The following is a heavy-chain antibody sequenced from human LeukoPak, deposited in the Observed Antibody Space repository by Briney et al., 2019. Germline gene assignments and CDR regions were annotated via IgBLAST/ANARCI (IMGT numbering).Heavy chain of an antibody. J-gene: IGHJ4*02. Sequence: GGSLRLSCVVSGFTFSDYWMSWVRQAPGKGLEWVANIKQDGSEKDYVDALKGRLTISRDNAKNSLYLQMNSLRAEDTAVYYCARWLELMRNFDWWGQGTLVTVSS. CDR1: GFTFSDYW. V-gene: IGHV3-7*01. D-gene: IGHD5-24*01. CDR3: ARWLELMRNFDW. CDR2: IKQDGSEK.